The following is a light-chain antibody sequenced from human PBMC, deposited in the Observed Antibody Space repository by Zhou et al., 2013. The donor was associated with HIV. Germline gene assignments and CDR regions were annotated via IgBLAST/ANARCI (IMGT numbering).Light chain of an antibody. V-gene: IGKV3-15*01. CDR2: GAS. Sequence: EIVLTQSPGTLSLSPGERATLSCRASQSVSSNLAWYQQKPGQAPRLLIYGASTRATGXPARFSGSGSGREFTLTISSLQSEDFAVYYCQQYSNWPRTFGQGTKVEFK. CDR1: QSVSSN. CDR3: QQYSNWPRT. J-gene: IGKJ1*01.